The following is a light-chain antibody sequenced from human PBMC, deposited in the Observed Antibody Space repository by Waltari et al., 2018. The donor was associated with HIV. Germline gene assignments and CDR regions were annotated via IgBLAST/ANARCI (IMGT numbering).Light chain of an antibody. CDR3: QQYRSTPGT. V-gene: IGKV3-20*01. Sequence: EIVLTQSPDTLSLSPGERATLSCRATESMTSTYVAWYQQKPGQAPRLLIYGASSRATGIPDRFRGSGSGTDFTLTISRLEPEDFAVYFCQQYRSTPGTFGQGTKVEIK. CDR2: GAS. CDR1: ESMTSTY. J-gene: IGKJ1*01.